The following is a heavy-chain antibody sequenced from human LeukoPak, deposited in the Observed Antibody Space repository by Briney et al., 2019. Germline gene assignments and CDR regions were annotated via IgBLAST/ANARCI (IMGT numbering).Heavy chain of an antibody. Sequence: PGGSLRLSCAASGFTFSTYWMSWVRQAPGKGLEWVANINQDGREKYFVDSAKGRFTISRDNAKNSLYLQMNTLRAGDTAVYYCARRLLLSGSYYRGFDYRGQGTLVTVSS. V-gene: IGHV3-7*03. D-gene: IGHD1-26*01. CDR1: GFTFSTYW. CDR2: INQDGREK. CDR3: ARRLLLSGSYYRGFDY. J-gene: IGHJ4*02.